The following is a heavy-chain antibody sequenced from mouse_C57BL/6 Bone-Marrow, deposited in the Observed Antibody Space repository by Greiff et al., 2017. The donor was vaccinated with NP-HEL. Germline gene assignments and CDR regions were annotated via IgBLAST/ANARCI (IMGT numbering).Heavy chain of an antibody. V-gene: IGHV1-67*01. D-gene: IGHD2-5*01. J-gene: IGHJ3*01. CDR2: ISTYYGDA. CDR1: GYTFTGYA. Sequence: VMLVESGPELVRPGVSVKISCKASGYTFTGYAMPWVQQSPAKSLEWIGVISTYYGDASYNQKFKDKATMTVDKSSSTAYMQLSRLTSEDSAVFDWASYYRNSAWLADWGQGTLVTVSA. CDR3: ASYYRNSAWLAD.